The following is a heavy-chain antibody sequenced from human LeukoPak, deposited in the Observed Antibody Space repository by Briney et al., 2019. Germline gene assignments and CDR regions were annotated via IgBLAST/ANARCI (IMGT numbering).Heavy chain of an antibody. CDR1: GGSISSSDYY. D-gene: IGHD3-22*01. V-gene: IGHV4-39*02. CDR2: ISYSGST. J-gene: IGHJ6*03. CDR3: ARLTHSYYSDTSGYYPYYYMDV. Sequence: PSETRSRTCTVSGGSISSSDYYWGWIRQSPGKGLEWIGRISYSGSTYYNPSLKSRVTISVDTSKNHFSLRLSSVTAADTAVYYCARLTHSYYSDTSGYYPYYYMDVWGKGTTVTVSS.